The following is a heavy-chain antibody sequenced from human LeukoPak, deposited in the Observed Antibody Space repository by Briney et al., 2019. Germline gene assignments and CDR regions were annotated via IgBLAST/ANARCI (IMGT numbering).Heavy chain of an antibody. CDR2: ISSSSSYI. D-gene: IGHD2-21*01. Sequence: PGGSLRLSCAASGFTFSSYSMNWVRLAPGKGLEWVSSISSSSSYIYYADSVKGRFTISRDNAKNSLYLQMNSLRAEDTAVYYCARGIGDWRYYYYYYYMDVWGKGTTVTVPS. J-gene: IGHJ6*03. V-gene: IGHV3-21*01. CDR1: GFTFSSYS. CDR3: ARGIGDWRYYYYYYYMDV.